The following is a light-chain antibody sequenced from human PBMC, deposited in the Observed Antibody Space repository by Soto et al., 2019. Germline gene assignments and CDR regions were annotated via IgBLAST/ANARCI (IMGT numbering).Light chain of an antibody. CDR3: WSYAGSYVV. CDR1: TSNIGAPYD. CDR2: GDN. J-gene: IGLJ2*01. V-gene: IGLV1-40*01. Sequence: QSVLTQPPSVSGAPGQRVSISCTGSTSNIGAPYDVHWYQHLPGTAPKLLIYGDNNRPSGVPDRFSGSKSGNTASLTISGLQAEDEADYYCWSYAGSYVVFGGGTKLTVL.